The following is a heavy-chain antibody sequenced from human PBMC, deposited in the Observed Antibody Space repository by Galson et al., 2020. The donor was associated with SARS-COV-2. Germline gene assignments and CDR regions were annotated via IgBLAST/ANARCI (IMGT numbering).Heavy chain of an antibody. D-gene: IGHD1-20*01. CDR1: GFTFSSYG. V-gene: IGHV3-33*01. Sequence: GGSLRLSCAASGFTFSSYGMHWVRQAPGKGLEWVAVIWYDGSNKYYADSVKGRFTISRDNSKNTLYLQMNSLRAEDTAVYYCARDGGGDNWNDDGGDYWGQGTLVTVSS. J-gene: IGHJ4*02. CDR2: IWYDGSNK. CDR3: ARDGGGDNWNDDGGDY.